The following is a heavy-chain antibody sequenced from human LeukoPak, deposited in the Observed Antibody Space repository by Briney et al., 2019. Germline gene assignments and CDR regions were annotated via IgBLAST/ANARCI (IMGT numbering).Heavy chain of an antibody. CDR1: GFTFRSYG. V-gene: IGHV3-23*01. Sequence: GGSLRLSCAASGFTFRSYGMSWVRQAPGKGLEWVSGISGSGGSTYYADSVKGRFTISRDNSKNTLYLQMNSLRAEDTAVYYCARALRIYYYFDYWGQGTLVTVSS. CDR2: ISGSGGST. J-gene: IGHJ4*02. CDR3: ARALRIYYYFDY. D-gene: IGHD1-26*01.